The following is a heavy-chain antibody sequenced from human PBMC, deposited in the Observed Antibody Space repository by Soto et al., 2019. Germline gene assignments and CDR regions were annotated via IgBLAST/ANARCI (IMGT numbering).Heavy chain of an antibody. J-gene: IGHJ4*02. CDR1: GFTFSSYG. Sequence: GGSLRLSCSASGFTFSSYGIHWVSPAPGKGLGWVGGIWYDGSNKYYADSWKGRFTISRDNSKNTLYLQMNSLRAEDTAVYYCARSHGSRLEDWGQGTLVTVSS. CDR2: IWYDGSNK. D-gene: IGHD6-13*01. CDR3: ARSHGSRLED. V-gene: IGHV3-33*01.